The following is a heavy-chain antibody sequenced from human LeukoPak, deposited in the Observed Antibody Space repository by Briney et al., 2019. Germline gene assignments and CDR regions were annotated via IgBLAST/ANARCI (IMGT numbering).Heavy chain of an antibody. CDR2: ISSGSGYI. Sequence: GGSLRLSCAASGFTFSSYSMNWVRQAPGKGLDWVSSISSGSGYIYYADSVKGRFTISRDNAKNSLYLQMNSLRADDTAVYYCARVSGTSLDYWGQGTLVTVSS. V-gene: IGHV3-21*01. CDR3: ARVSGTSLDY. J-gene: IGHJ4*02. CDR1: GFTFSSYS. D-gene: IGHD3-10*01.